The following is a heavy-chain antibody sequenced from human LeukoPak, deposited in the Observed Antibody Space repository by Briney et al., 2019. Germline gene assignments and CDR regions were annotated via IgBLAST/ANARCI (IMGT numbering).Heavy chain of an antibody. J-gene: IGHJ3*02. Sequence: GGSLRLSCAASGFTFSSYAMHWVRQAPGKGLEWVAVISYDGSNKYYADSVKGRFTISRDNSKNTLYLQMNSLRAEDTAVYYCARGDAFDIWGQGTMVTVSS. CDR1: GFTFSSYA. CDR3: ARGDAFDI. CDR2: ISYDGSNK. V-gene: IGHV3-30*04.